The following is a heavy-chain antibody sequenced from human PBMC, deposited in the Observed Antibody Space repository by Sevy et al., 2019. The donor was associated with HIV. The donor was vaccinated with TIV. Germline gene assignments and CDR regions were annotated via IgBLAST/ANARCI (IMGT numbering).Heavy chain of an antibody. CDR1: GXRFSGYA. Sequence: GGSLRLSCAAXGXRFSGYAMHWVRQAPGKGLEWMAVISNDATKKYHINSVKGRFTISRDNAKNTLYLQMNSLRSEDTAVXXXARXGGXXYFXXXGQGTLVTVSS. CDR3: ARXGGXXYFXX. J-gene: IGHJ4*02. CDR2: ISNDATKK. V-gene: IGHV3-30*04.